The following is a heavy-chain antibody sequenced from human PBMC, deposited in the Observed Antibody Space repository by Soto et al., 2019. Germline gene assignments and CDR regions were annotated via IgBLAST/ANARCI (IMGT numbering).Heavy chain of an antibody. V-gene: IGHV4-30-4*01. Sequence: TLSLTCTVSGGSISSGDYYWSWIRQPPGKGLEWIGYIYYSGSTYYNPSLKSRVTISVDTSKNQFSLKLSSVTAADTAAYYCARDNILGILYGGMDIWGQGTTVTVSS. D-gene: IGHD3-3*01. CDR1: GGSISSGDYY. CDR2: IYYSGST. J-gene: IGHJ6*02. CDR3: ARDNILGILYGGMDI.